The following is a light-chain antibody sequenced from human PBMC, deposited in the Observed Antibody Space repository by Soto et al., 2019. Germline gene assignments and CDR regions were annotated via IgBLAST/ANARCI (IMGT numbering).Light chain of an antibody. V-gene: IGLV2-14*01. CDR3: SSYAGTTWV. CDR2: DVS. CDR1: SSDVGAYNF. J-gene: IGLJ3*02. Sequence: QSALTQPASVSGSPGQSITISCTGTSSDVGAYNFVSWYQQHPGKAPKLMIYDVSNRPSGVSNRFSGSNSGNTASLTISGAQAEDEADYYCSSYAGTTWVFGGGTKLTVL.